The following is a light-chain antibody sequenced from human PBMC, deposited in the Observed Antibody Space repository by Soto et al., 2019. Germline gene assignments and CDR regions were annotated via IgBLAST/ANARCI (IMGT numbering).Light chain of an antibody. J-gene: IGLJ3*02. V-gene: IGLV8-61*01. CDR1: SDSVSTDNH. CDR2: NTN. CDR3: VLYIPSGVWV. Sequence: QAVVTQVPSFSVSPGGTVTLTCGLYSDSVSTDNHPSWYQQTPGQAPRTLIHNTNTRSSGVPDRFSGSILGNKAALTIAGAQADDESDYYCVLYIPSGVWVFGGGTKLTVL.